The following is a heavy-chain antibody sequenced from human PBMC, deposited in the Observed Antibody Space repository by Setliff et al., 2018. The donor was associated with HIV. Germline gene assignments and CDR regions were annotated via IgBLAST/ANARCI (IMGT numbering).Heavy chain of an antibody. J-gene: IGHJ4*02. CDR1: GGSFSGYY. D-gene: IGHD5-12*01. V-gene: IGHV4-34*01. CDR2: INHSGSI. Sequence: NPSETLSLTCAVYGGSFSGYYWSWIRQPPGKGLEWIGEINHSGSINYNPSLKSRVTISVDTYNNQFSLNMNSVNAADTAVYYCARGYASGYDAYGYWGQGTLVTVSS. CDR3: ARGYASGYDAYGY.